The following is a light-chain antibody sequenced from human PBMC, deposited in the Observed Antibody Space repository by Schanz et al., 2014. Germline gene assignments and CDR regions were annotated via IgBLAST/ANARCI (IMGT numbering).Light chain of an antibody. Sequence: QSALTQPRSVSGSPGQSVTISCTGVSSDAGGFTYVSWYQQLPGKAPKLMIYDVSKRPSGVPARFSGSMSGNTASLTISVLQAEDEADYHCCSYTSSSVVFGGGTKLTVL. CDR1: SSDAGGFTY. J-gene: IGLJ2*01. CDR3: CSYTSSSVV. V-gene: IGLV2-11*01. CDR2: DVS.